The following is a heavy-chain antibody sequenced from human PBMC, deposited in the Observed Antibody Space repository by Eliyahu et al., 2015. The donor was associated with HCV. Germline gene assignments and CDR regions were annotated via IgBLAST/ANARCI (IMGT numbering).Heavy chain of an antibody. D-gene: IGHD1-1*01. V-gene: IGHV3-64*01. Sequence: EVQLVESGGGLVXPGGSLXLSXXAXGLSFSRSPMHWVRQAPGKGLESVSGISSNGGSTYYASSVKGRFIISRDNSKNTLYLQMGXLRADDRAVYYCATGPGTGMTPYYFDYWGQGALVTVSS. CDR1: GLSFSRSP. J-gene: IGHJ4*02. CDR3: ATGPGTGMTPYYFDY. CDR2: ISSNGGST.